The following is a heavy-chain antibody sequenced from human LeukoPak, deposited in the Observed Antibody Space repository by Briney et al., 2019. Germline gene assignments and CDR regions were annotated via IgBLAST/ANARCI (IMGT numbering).Heavy chain of an antibody. Sequence: SETLSLTCTVSGGSISSSSYYWGWIRQPPGKGLEWIGSIYYSGSTYYNPSLKSRVTISVDTSKNQFSLKLSSVTAADTAVYYCARQSTTTASDDALDLWGQGTMFTVSS. CDR2: IYYSGST. CDR3: ARQSTTTASDDALDL. D-gene: IGHD1-26*01. CDR1: GGSISSSSYY. V-gene: IGHV4-39*01. J-gene: IGHJ3*01.